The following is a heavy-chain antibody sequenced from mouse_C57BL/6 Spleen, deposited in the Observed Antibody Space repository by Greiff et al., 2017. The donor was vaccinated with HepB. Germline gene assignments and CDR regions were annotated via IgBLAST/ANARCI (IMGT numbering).Heavy chain of an antibody. Sequence: EVQVVESGGGLVKPGGSLKLSCAASGFTFSDYGMHWVRQAPEKGLEWVAYISSGSSTIYYADTVKGRFTISRDNAKITLFLQMTSLRSEDTAMYYCARGGPYYAMDYWGQGTSVTVSS. CDR2: ISSGSSTI. J-gene: IGHJ4*01. CDR1: GFTFSDYG. CDR3: ARGGPYYAMDY. V-gene: IGHV5-17*01.